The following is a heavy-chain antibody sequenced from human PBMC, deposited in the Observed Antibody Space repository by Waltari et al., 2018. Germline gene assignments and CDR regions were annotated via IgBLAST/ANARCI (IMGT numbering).Heavy chain of an antibody. V-gene: IGHV3-53*01. J-gene: IGHJ4*02. Sequence: EVQLVESGGGLIQPGGSLRRSCAASAVNARSSYITWVRQAPGKGLERVSVIYAGGTTYYADSVKGRFIISRDNSMNTLYLQMNSLRAEDTAVYYCARLQSYSFDAWGQGILVTVSS. D-gene: IGHD3-10*01. CDR2: IYAGGTT. CDR1: AVNARSSY. CDR3: ARLQSYSFDA.